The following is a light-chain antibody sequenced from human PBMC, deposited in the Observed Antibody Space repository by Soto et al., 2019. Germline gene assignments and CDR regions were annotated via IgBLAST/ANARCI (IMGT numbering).Light chain of an antibody. J-gene: IGLJ2*01. CDR2: DVS. CDR1: NSDVGGYDY. Sequence: QSALTQPASLSGSPGQSITISCTGSNSDVGGYDYVSWYRMHPGKAPKLMIYDVSSRPSGVSYRFSGSKSGTTASLTISGLQAEDEAEYYCSSYSKSTTLVVFGGGTQLTVL. CDR3: SSYSKSTTLVV. V-gene: IGLV2-14*01.